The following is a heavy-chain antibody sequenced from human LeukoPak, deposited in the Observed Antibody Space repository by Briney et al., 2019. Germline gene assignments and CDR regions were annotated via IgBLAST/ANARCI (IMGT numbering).Heavy chain of an antibody. D-gene: IGHD3-10*01. Sequence: ASVKVSCKASGYTFSGYSMHWVRQAPGQGPEWMGMINPSSGSATYAQKFQGSVTMTRDTSTTTLYMELSSLRSEDTAVYYCARDWAHGSFDYWGQGTPVIVSS. CDR1: GYTFSGYS. J-gene: IGHJ4*02. CDR2: INPSSGSA. V-gene: IGHV1-46*01. CDR3: ARDWAHGSFDY.